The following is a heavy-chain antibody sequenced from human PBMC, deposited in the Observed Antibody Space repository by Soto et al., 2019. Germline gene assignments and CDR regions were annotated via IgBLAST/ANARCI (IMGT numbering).Heavy chain of an antibody. CDR1: GFTFSSYA. J-gene: IGHJ4*02. CDR3: AKMYGNLMITFGGVIATGSFDF. D-gene: IGHD3-16*02. CDR2: ISGSGGST. Sequence: GGSLRLSCAASGFTFSSYAMTWVRQAPGKGQEWVLGISGSGGSTYYADSVKGRFTISRDNSKNTLYLQMNSLRAEDTAVYYCAKMYGNLMITFGGVIATGSFDFWGQGTLVTVSS. V-gene: IGHV3-23*01.